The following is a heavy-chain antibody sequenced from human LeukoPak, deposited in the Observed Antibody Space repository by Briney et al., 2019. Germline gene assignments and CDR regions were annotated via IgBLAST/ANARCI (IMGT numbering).Heavy chain of an antibody. J-gene: IGHJ4*02. V-gene: IGHV1-24*01. CDR1: GCTLAELS. CDR3: ATACTRISCYMIGAYFDS. D-gene: IGHD2-2*02. CDR2: FDPEDVET. Sequence: ASVKVSCKVSGCTLAELSMHWVRQAPGKGREWMGGFDPEDVETVYAQKFEGRVTMTEDISTDTAYMELTNLRSEDTAVYYCATACTRISCYMIGAYFDSWGQGTLVSVSS.